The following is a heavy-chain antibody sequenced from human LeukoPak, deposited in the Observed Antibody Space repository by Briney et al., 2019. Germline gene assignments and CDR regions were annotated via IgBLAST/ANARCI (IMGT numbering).Heavy chain of an antibody. J-gene: IGHJ6*03. D-gene: IGHD4-17*01. CDR2: ISPSGGIT. CDR3: ARGSRDDYGDYSYYYYMDV. Sequence: GGTLRLSCAASGFTFSSHGMNWVRQAPGKGLEWVSGISPSGGITYYTDSVKGRFTISRDNSKNTLDLQMNSLRAEDTAVYYCARGSRDDYGDYSYYYYMDVWGKGTTVTISS. CDR1: GFTFSSHG. V-gene: IGHV3-23*01.